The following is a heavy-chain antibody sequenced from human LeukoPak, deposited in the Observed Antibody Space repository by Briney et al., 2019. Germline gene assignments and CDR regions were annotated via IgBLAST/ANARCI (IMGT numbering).Heavy chain of an antibody. J-gene: IGHJ4*02. Sequence: SETLSLTCTVSDYSISSGYGYYWGWIRQPPGKGLEWIGYIYYSGSTNYNPSLKSRATISADPSNNQFSLKLNSVTAADTAVYYCAKGLLRIDYWGQGTLVTVSS. CDR3: AKGLLRIDY. D-gene: IGHD3-22*01. CDR2: IYYSGST. V-gene: IGHV4-61*08. CDR1: DYSISSGYGYY.